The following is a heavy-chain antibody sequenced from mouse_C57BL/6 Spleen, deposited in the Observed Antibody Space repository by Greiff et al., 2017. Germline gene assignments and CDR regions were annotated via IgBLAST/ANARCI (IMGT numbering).Heavy chain of an antibody. J-gene: IGHJ3*01. CDR2: IDPSDSYT. V-gene: IGHV1-69*01. D-gene: IGHD2-4*01. Sequence: QVKLQQPGAELVMPGSSVKLSCKASGYTFTSYWMHWVKQRPGQGLEWIGEIDPSDSYTNYNPKVKGKSTVTVDKSSSTAYMQLSSLTSEDSAFDYCARWDDYSSWFAYWGQGTRVTVSA. CDR3: ARWDDYSSWFAY. CDR1: GYTFTSYW.